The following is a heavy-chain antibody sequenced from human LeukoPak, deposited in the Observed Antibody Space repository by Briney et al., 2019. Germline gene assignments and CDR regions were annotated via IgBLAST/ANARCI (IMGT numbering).Heavy chain of an antibody. Sequence: GGSLRLSCAASGFSFSSYEMNWVRQAPGKGLEWVSSISGGSTYYADSVKGRFTISRDNSKNTLYLQMNSLRAEDTAVYYCAKGITMVRGQGEYYYMDVWGKGTTVTVSS. D-gene: IGHD3-10*01. J-gene: IGHJ6*03. CDR2: ISGGST. V-gene: IGHV3-23*01. CDR1: GFSFSSYE. CDR3: AKGITMVRGQGEYYYMDV.